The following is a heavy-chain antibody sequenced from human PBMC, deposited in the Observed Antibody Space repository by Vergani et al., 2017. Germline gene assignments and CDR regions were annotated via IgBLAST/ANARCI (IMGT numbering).Heavy chain of an antibody. CDR2: IDWVDDK. Sequence: QVTLRESGPALVKPTQPLTLSCTFSGFSLSTSGMCVSWIRQPPGKALEWLARIDWVDDKYYSTSLKTRLTISKDTSKNQVVLTMTNMDPVDTATYYCARTGYSYSKAFDYWGQGTLGTVSS. CDR1: GFSLSTSGMC. V-gene: IGHV2-70*15. J-gene: IGHJ4*02. CDR3: ARTGYSYSKAFDY. D-gene: IGHD5-18*01.